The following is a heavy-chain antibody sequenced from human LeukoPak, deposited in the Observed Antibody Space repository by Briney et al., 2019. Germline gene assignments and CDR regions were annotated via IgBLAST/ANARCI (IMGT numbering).Heavy chain of an antibody. Sequence: PETLSLTCAVYGGSFSGYYWSWIRQPPGEGLEWIGEINHSGSTNYNPSLKSRVTISVDTSKNQFSLKLSSVTAADTAVYYCARVIDPAGFNYWGQGTLVTVSS. V-gene: IGHV4-34*01. CDR3: ARVIDPAGFNY. CDR2: INHSGST. D-gene: IGHD2/OR15-2a*01. CDR1: GGSFSGYY. J-gene: IGHJ4*02.